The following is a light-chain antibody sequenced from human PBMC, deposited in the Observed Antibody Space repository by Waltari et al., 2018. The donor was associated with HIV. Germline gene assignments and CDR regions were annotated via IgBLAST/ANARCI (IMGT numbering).Light chain of an antibody. V-gene: IGKV1-5*03. Sequence: DVQMTQSPSTLSASVGERVIITCRANQNIGNWVAWYQQRPGQVPDLLIYKASNLRSGVPLRFRGSGSGTEFTLVISKLQTEDVGTYFCQYYHKFWTFGQGTRVEI. CDR1: QNIGNW. J-gene: IGKJ1*01. CDR2: KAS. CDR3: QYYHKFWT.